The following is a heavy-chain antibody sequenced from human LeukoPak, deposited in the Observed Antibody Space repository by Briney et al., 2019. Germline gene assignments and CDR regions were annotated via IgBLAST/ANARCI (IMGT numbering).Heavy chain of an antibody. CDR3: IGVGYSYVFDY. J-gene: IGHJ4*02. D-gene: IGHD5-18*01. V-gene: IGHV3-21*01. CDR1: GFTFSHCS. Sequence: GRSLRLSCAASGFTFSHCSMNSVRQAPGKGLEWVSSMSGSSSYIYYADSVKGRFTISRDNAKNSLYLQMNSLRAEDTAVYYCIGVGYSYVFDYWGQGTLVTVSS. CDR2: MSGSSSYI.